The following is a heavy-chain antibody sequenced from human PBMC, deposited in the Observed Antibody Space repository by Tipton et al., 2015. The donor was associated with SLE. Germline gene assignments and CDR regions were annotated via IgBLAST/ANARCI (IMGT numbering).Heavy chain of an antibody. Sequence: TLSLTCTVSGGSISSGGYYWSWIRQHPGKGLEWIGYIYYSGSTNYNPSLKSRVTISVDTSKNQFSLKLSSVTAADTAVYYCARVPPYDFWSGLRYFDLWGRGTLVTVSS. D-gene: IGHD3-3*01. CDR3: ARVPPYDFWSGLRYFDL. J-gene: IGHJ2*01. CDR2: IYYSGST. V-gene: IGHV4-61*08. CDR1: GGSISSGGYY.